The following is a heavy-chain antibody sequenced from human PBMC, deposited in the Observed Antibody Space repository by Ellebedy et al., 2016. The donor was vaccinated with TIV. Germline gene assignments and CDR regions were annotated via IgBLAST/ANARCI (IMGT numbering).Heavy chain of an antibody. V-gene: IGHV3-23*01. CDR2: ISAGGDNP. Sequence: GESLKISCAASGFTFSNFAMHWVRQAPGKGLEWLSVISAGGDNPYNADSVKGRFTITRDNSKNTLFLQMNRLRTEDTAVYYCAKGSSSGFNYDRVGFQYWGQGTLVTVSS. D-gene: IGHD3-22*01. CDR3: AKGSSSGFNYDRVGFQY. J-gene: IGHJ4*02. CDR1: GFTFSNFA.